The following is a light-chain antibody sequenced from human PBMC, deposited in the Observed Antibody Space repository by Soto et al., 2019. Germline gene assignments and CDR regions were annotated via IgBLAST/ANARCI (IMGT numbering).Light chain of an antibody. CDR1: SSDVGSYNS. V-gene: IGLV2-23*02. CDR2: EVN. CDR3: SSYAGPSVSVV. Sequence: QSALTQPASVSGSPGQSITISCTGTSSDVGSYNSVSWYQQHPDKVPKLMIYEVNKRPSGVSDRFSGSKAGNTASLTISGLQAEDEADYSCSSYAGPSVSVVFGGGPQLTVL. J-gene: IGLJ2*01.